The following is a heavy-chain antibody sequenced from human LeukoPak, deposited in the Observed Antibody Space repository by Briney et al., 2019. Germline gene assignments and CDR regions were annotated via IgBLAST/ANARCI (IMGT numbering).Heavy chain of an antibody. Sequence: GGSLRLSCAASGFTFSDYYMSWIRQAPGKGLEWVSYISSSGSMISDADSVKGRFTISRDNAKKSLYLQMNSLRAEDTAVYYCARDEYIHGDLTNFDSWGQGALVTVSS. D-gene: IGHD4-17*01. V-gene: IGHV3-11*04. J-gene: IGHJ4*02. CDR2: ISSSGSMI. CDR1: GFTFSDYY. CDR3: ARDEYIHGDLTNFDS.